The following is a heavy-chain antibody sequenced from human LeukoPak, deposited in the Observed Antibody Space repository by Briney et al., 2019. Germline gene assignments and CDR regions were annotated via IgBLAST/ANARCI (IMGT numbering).Heavy chain of an antibody. Sequence: GGSLRLSCAASGFTFSSYAMSWVRQAPGKGLEWASAISGSGGSTYYADSVKGRFTISRDNSKNTLYLQMNSLRAEDTAVYYCAKDLGSHSSGWYGDYWGQGTLVTVSS. J-gene: IGHJ4*02. CDR1: GFTFSSYA. CDR2: ISGSGGST. D-gene: IGHD6-19*01. CDR3: AKDLGSHSSGWYGDY. V-gene: IGHV3-23*01.